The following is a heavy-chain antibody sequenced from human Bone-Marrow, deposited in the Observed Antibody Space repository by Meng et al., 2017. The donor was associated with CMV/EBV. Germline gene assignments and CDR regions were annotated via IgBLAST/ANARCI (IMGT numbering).Heavy chain of an antibody. J-gene: IGHJ6*02. CDR1: GFTFSSHW. CDR2: INQDGSAQ. V-gene: IGHV3-7*01. CDR3: GRVRIVYGLDV. D-gene: IGHD2-15*01. Sequence: GGSLRLSCAGSGFTFSSHWMSWVRQAPGKGLEWVANINQDGSAQYYVDSVKGRLTISRDNAKNSLYLQMNSLRAEDTAVYYCGRVRIVYGLDVWGQGNTVPVSS.